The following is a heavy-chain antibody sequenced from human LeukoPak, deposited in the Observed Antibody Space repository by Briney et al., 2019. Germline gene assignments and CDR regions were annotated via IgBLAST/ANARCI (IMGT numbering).Heavy chain of an antibody. J-gene: IGHJ3*02. CDR3: VKDRLIVVGEDGFDI. CDR2: VSSSGGST. CDR1: GFTFSSYA. D-gene: IGHD3-22*01. V-gene: IGHV3-64D*09. Sequence: GGSLRLSCSASGFTFSSYARHWVRQAPGKGLEYVSTVSSSGGSTSYADSVKGRFAISRDNSKNKLYLQPSRLRDVDTAMYYCVKDRLIVVGEDGFDIWGQGTMVTVSS.